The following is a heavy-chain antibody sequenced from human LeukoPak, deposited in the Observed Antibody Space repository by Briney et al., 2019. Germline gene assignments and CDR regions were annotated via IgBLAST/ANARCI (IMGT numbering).Heavy chain of an antibody. CDR1: GFTFSSYG. J-gene: IGHJ4*02. D-gene: IGHD4-17*01. CDR3: ARDKLNGDSRFDF. Sequence: GGSLRLSCAASGFTFSSYGMHWVRQAPGKGLEWVAVIWYDGSNKYYADSVKGRFTISRDNSKNTLYLQMNSLRAEDTAVYYCARDKLNGDSRFDFWGQGTLVTVSS. CDR2: IWYDGSNK. V-gene: IGHV3-33*01.